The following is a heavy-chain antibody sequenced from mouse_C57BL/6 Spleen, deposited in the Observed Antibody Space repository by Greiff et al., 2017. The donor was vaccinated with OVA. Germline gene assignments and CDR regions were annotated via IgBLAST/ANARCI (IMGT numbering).Heavy chain of an antibody. V-gene: IGHV14-2*01. J-gene: IGHJ3*01. CDR3: AAYYSKYGFDY. D-gene: IGHD2-5*01. CDR1: GFTITDYY. Sequence: VQLQQSGAELVKPGASVKLSCTASGFTITDYYMHWVQQRTEQGLEWIGRIDPEDGETKYAPKFQGQATITADTSSNTAYRQLSSLTSDDTAVYYCAAYYSKYGFDYWGQGTLVTVSA. CDR2: IDPEDGET.